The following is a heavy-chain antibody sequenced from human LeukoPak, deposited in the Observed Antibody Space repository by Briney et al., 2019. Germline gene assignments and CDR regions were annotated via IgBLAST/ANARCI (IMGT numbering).Heavy chain of an antibody. CDR1: GYSISSGYY. CDR2: IYHSGST. V-gene: IGHV4-38-2*02. J-gene: IGHJ4*02. D-gene: IGHD1-26*01. CDR3: ARYIGSYGDY. Sequence: PSETLSLTCTVSGYSISSGYYWGWIRQPPGKGLEWIGSIYHSGSTYYNPSLKSRVTISVDTSKNQFSLKLSSVTAADTAVYYCARYIGSYGDYWGQGTLVTVSS.